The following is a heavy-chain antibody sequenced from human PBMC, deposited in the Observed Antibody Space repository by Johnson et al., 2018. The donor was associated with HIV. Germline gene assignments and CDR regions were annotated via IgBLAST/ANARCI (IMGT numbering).Heavy chain of an antibody. CDR1: GFTFSSYA. CDR3: ARDLPYYDSSGYEAFDI. CDR2: ISGSGGST. J-gene: IGHJ3*02. V-gene: IGHV3-23*04. Sequence: VQVVESGGGLVQPGGSLRLSCAASGFTFSSYAMSWVRQAPGKGLEWVSAISGSGGSTYYADSVKGRVTISRDNAKNSLYVQMNSLRAEDTALYYCARDLPYYDSSGYEAFDIWGQGTMVTVSS. D-gene: IGHD3-22*01.